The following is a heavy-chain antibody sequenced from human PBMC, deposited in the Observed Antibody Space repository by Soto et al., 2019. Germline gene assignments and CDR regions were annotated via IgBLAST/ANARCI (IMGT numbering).Heavy chain of an antibody. Sequence: GGSLRLSCAASGFTFSSYDMHWVRQATGKGLEWVSAIGTAGDTYYPGSVKGRFTISRENAKDSLYLQMNSLRAGDTAVYYCVRGYYDILTGPGYAFDIWGQGTMVTVSS. CDR1: GFTFSSYD. CDR3: VRGYYDILTGPGYAFDI. V-gene: IGHV3-13*01. J-gene: IGHJ3*02. CDR2: IGTAGDT. D-gene: IGHD3-9*01.